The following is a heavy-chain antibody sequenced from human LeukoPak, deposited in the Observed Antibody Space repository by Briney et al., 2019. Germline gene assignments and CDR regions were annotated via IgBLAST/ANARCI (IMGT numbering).Heavy chain of an antibody. CDR1: GFRFSDYW. CDR2: IKTDGSDR. CDR3: AKTRPLDSSSWSHGDY. D-gene: IGHD6-13*01. Sequence: GGSLRLSCVVSGFRFSDYWMHWVRKAPGKGLVWVSGIKTDGSDRRYADFVTGRFTISRDNAKNTLFLQMNSLRAEDTAVYYCAKTRPLDSSSWSHGDYWGQGTLVTVSS. V-gene: IGHV3-74*01. J-gene: IGHJ4*02.